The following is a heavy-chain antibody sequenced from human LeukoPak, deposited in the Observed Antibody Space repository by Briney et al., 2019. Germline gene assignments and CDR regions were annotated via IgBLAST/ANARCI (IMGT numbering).Heavy chain of an antibody. CDR2: IYYSGST. CDR3: ARIPFDP. J-gene: IGHJ5*02. V-gene: IGHV4-59*08. CDR1: GGSISGYY. D-gene: IGHD2-2*02. Sequence: PSETLSLTCSVSGGSISGYYWSWIRQPPGKGLEWIGYIYYSGSTNYNPSLKSRVTISGDTSKNQFSLKLSSVTAADTAVYYCARIPFDPWGQGTLVTVSS.